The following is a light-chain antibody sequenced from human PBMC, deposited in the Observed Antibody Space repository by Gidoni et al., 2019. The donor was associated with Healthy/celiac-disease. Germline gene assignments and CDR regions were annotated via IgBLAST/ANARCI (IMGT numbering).Light chain of an antibody. CDR2: RNN. Sequence: QSVLTQPPSPSGPTAQRVTISCSGSSSNIGSNYVYWYQQLPGTAPKLLIYRNNQRPSGVPDRFSGSKSGTSASLAISGLRSEDEADYYCAAWDDSLSGLVFGGGTKLTVL. J-gene: IGLJ3*02. CDR1: SSNIGSNY. V-gene: IGLV1-47*01. CDR3: AAWDDSLSGLV.